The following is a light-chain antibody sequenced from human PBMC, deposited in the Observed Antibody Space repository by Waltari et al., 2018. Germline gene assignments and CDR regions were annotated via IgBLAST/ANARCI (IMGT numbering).Light chain of an antibody. J-gene: IGKJ5*01. CDR2: AGS. Sequence: DTQMTQSPYSLSASVGDRVTITCRASQTVDKYLNWYQQKPGKAPKLLIYAGSSLQSGVPSRFSGSVFGTYFTLTITSVQPEDFATYYCQQSYSPPPITFGQGTRRGI. V-gene: IGKV1-39*01. CDR1: QTVDKY. CDR3: QQSYSPPPIT.